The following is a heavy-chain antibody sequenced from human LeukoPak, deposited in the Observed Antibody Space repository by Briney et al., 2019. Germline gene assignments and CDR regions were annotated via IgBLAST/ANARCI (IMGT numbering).Heavy chain of an antibody. CDR2: ISGSSGTI. D-gene: IGHD1-26*01. CDR1: GFTFSSYA. J-gene: IGHJ5*02. CDR3: AKRRPLLDP. V-gene: IGHV3-23*01. Sequence: GGSLRLSCAASGFTFSSYAMSWVRQAPGKGLEWVSSISGSSGTIDYADSVKGRFIISRDNSKNAQYLQMNSLRPEDTAVYYCAKRRPLLDPWGQGTLVTVSS.